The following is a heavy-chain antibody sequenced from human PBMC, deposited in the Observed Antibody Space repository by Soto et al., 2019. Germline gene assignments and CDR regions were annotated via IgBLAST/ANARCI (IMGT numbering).Heavy chain of an antibody. Sequence: GGSLRLSCAASGFTFSSHWMHWVRQAPGKGLVWVSRINSDGSSTSYADSVKGRFTISRDNAKNTLYLQMNSLRAEDTAVYYCARVSRLSAFDIWGQGTMVTVSS. V-gene: IGHV3-74*01. D-gene: IGHD3-16*01. CDR2: INSDGSST. CDR1: GFTFSSHW. J-gene: IGHJ3*02. CDR3: ARVSRLSAFDI.